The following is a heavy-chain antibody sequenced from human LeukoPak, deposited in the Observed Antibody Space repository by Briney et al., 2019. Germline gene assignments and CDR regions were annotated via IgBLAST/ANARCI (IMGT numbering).Heavy chain of an antibody. J-gene: IGHJ4*02. CDR1: GGSISSGEYY. CDR2: IYYSGST. V-gene: IGHV4-30-4*01. CDR3: ARAGLGGFFDY. D-gene: IGHD3-9*01. Sequence: PSETLSLPCTVSGGSISSGEYYWTWIRQPPGKGLEWIGYIYYSGSTYYNPSLKSRVTISVDTSKNQFSLKLSSVTAADTAVYYCARAGLGGFFDYWGQGTLVTVSS.